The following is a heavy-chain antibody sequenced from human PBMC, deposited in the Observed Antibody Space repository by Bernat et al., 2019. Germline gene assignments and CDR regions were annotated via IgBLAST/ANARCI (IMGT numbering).Heavy chain of an antibody. CDR1: GFTFSGSA. CDR2: IRSKANSYAT. V-gene: IGHV3-73*02. D-gene: IGHD2-21*02. CDR3: TGSVVVTAERYSGAFDI. J-gene: IGHJ3*02. Sequence: EVQLVESGGGLVQPGGSLKLSCAASGFTFSGSAMHWVRQASGKGLEWVGRIRSKANSYATAYAASVKGRFTISRDDSKNTAYLQMNRLKTEDTAVYYCTGSVVVTAERYSGAFDIWGQGTMVTVSS.